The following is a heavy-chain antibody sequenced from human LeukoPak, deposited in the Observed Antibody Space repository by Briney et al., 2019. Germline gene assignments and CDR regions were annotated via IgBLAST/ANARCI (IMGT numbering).Heavy chain of an antibody. J-gene: IGHJ2*01. CDR3: ARVYYSSSYDYWYFDL. D-gene: IGHD6-13*01. CDR2: IYTSGST. Sequence: SETLSLTCTVSGDSISSGNYYWTWIRQPAGKGLEWIGRIYTSGSTNYNPSLKSRVTISVDTSKNQFSLKLSSVTAADTAVYYCARVYYSSSYDYWYFDLWGRGTLVTVSS. V-gene: IGHV4-61*02. CDR1: GDSISSGNYY.